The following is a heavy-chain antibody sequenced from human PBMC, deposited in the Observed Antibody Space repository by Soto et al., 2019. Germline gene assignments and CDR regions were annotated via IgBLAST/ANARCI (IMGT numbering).Heavy chain of an antibody. Sequence: QVQLVQSGGEVKKPGASVKVSCKASGYTFTTSGVSWVRQAPGQGLEWMGWVSGYNGNTKYEEKCHDRVTVTPDTSTSTAYLELRSLTTDETAVYYCARAGELPYYCCGMDVWGQGTTVIVSS. J-gene: IGHJ6*02. CDR2: VSGYNGNT. V-gene: IGHV1-18*01. CDR1: GYTFTTSG. D-gene: IGHD1-7*01. CDR3: ARAGELPYYCCGMDV.